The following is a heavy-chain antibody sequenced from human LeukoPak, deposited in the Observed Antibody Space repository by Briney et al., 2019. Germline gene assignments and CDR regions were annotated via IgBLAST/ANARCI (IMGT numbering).Heavy chain of an antibody. CDR3: ARDRGKVGATNY. CDR2: ISGSGGST. CDR1: GFTFTSYG. D-gene: IGHD1-26*01. Sequence: GGSLRLSCAASGFTFTSYGMSWVRQTPGKGLEWVSVISGSGGSTYYADSVKGRFTISRDNSKNALYLQMNSLRAEDTAVYYCARDRGKVGATNYWGQGTLVTVSS. J-gene: IGHJ4*02. V-gene: IGHV3-23*01.